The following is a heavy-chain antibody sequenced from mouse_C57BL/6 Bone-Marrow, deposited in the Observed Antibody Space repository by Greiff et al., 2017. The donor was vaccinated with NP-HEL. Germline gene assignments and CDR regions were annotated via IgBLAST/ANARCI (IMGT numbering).Heavy chain of an antibody. CDR3: AREGGLRRDYAMDY. Sequence: EVQLQESGPGLVKPSQSLSLTCSVTGYSITSGYYWNWIRQFPGNKLEWMGYISYDGSNNYNPSLKNRISITRDTSKNQLFLKLKSVTTEDTATYYCAREGGLRRDYAMDYWVKEPQSPSPQ. CDR2: ISYDGSN. D-gene: IGHD2-4*01. CDR1: GYSITSGYY. V-gene: IGHV3-6*01. J-gene: IGHJ4*01.